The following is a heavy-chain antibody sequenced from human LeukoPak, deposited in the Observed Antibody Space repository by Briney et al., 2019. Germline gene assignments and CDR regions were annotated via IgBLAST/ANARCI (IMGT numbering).Heavy chain of an antibody. CDR1: GFTFSRYT. V-gene: IGHV3-21*01. CDR3: ATPADAFDI. J-gene: IGHJ3*02. Sequence: GGSLRLSCAASGFTFSRYTMNWVRQAPGKGLEWVSSIGSSSSHMDYADSVKGRFTISRDNAKNSLYLQMNSLRAEDTAVYYCATPADAFDIWGQGTMVTVSS. CDR2: IGSSSSHM.